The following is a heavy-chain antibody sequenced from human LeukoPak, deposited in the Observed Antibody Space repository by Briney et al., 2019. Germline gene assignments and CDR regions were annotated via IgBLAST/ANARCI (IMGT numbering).Heavy chain of an antibody. D-gene: IGHD3-10*01. CDR1: GFTVSSNY. J-gene: IGHJ4*02. Sequence: GGSLRLSCAASGFTVSSNYMSWVRQAPGKGLEWVSVIYSGGSTYYADSVKGRFTISRDNSKNTPYLQMNSLRAEDTAVYYCAREMDYGSGSRGYWGQGTLVTVSS. CDR3: AREMDYGSGSRGY. CDR2: IYSGGST. V-gene: IGHV3-66*01.